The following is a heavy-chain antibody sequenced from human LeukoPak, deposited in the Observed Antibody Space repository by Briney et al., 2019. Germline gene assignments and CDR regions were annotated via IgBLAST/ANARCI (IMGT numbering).Heavy chain of an antibody. CDR1: RFTVSSNY. Sequence: PGGSLRLSCAASRFTVSSNYMSWVRQAPGKGLEWVSFIYSSGNTYYADSVRGRFTISRDNSNNTLYLQMNSLRVEDTAVYYCARGQFGLSLDCWGQGTLVTVSS. J-gene: IGHJ4*02. D-gene: IGHD3-16*01. CDR3: ARGQFGLSLDC. V-gene: IGHV3-66*01. CDR2: IYSSGNT.